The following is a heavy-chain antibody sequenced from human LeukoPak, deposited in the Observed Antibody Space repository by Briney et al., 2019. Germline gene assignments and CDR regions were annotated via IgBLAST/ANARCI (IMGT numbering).Heavy chain of an antibody. CDR2: INHSGST. D-gene: IGHD6-19*01. V-gene: IGHV4-34*01. Sequence: PSETLSLTCAVYGGSFSGYYWGWIRQPPGKGLEWIGEINHSGSTNYNPSLKSRVTISVDTSKNQFSLKLSSVTAADTAVYYCARYWGSGWTFDYWGQGTLVTVSS. J-gene: IGHJ4*02. CDR3: ARYWGSGWTFDY. CDR1: GGSFSGYY.